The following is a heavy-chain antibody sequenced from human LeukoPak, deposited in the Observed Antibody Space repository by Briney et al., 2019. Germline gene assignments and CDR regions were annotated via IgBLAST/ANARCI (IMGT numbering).Heavy chain of an antibody. V-gene: IGHV3-72*01. Sequence: GGSLRLSCAASGFTFSDHYMDWVRQAPGKGLEWVGRTRNKARLHTTEYAASVKGRFTISRDNSKNSLYLQMDSLKTEDTAVYYCARATPDSGSYYYFDYWGQGTLVTVSA. CDR1: GFTFSDHY. CDR3: ARATPDSGSYYYFDY. CDR2: TRNKARLHTT. J-gene: IGHJ4*02. D-gene: IGHD3-22*01.